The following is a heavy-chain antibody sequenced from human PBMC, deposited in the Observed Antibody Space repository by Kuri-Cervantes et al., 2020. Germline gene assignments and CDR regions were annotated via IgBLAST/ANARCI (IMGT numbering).Heavy chain of an antibody. CDR3: ARATKHRLVVPAAIRGRYYFDY. CDR2: INPNSGGT. D-gene: IGHD2-2*02. CDR1: GYTFTGYY. Sequence: ASVKVSCKASGYTFTGYYMHWVRQAPGQGLEWMGWINPNSGGTNYAQKFQGRVTMTRDTSTSTVYMELSSLRSEDTAVYYCARATKHRLVVPAAIRGRYYFDYWGQGTLVTVSS. J-gene: IGHJ4*02. V-gene: IGHV1-2*02.